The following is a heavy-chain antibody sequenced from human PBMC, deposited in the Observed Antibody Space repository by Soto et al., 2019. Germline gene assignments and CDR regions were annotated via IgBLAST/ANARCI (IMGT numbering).Heavy chain of an antibody. CDR2: FRTGGDDGTT. V-gene: IGHV3-23*01. J-gene: IGHJ4*02. CDR3: AKKVNSGPGSQYFDY. Sequence: EVQLLESGGGLVQPGGSLRLSCAASGFIFSSYSMSWVRQAPGKGLEWVSGFRTGGDDGTTYYADSVKGRFTISRDNSKNTLFLQMNSLRAEDTAIYYSAKKVNSGPGSQYFDYWGQGTLVTVSS. D-gene: IGHD3-10*01. CDR1: GFIFSSYS.